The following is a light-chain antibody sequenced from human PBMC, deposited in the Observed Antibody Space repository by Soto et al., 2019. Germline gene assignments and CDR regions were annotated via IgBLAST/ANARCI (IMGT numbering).Light chain of an antibody. Sequence: QSVLTQPASASGAPGQSSTISCTGTSSDVGDYNYVYWYQQHPDKAPKLMIYYVNNRPSGVSNRFSGSKSGNTASLTISGLLAEDEADYYCSSYTSSGRYVFGTGTKVTVL. CDR2: YVN. V-gene: IGLV2-14*03. J-gene: IGLJ1*01. CDR1: SSDVGDYNY. CDR3: SSYTSSGRYV.